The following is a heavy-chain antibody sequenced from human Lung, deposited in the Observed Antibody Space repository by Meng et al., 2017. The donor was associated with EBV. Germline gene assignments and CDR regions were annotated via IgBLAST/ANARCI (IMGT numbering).Heavy chain of an antibody. V-gene: IGHV1-8*01. CDR2: MNTNSGNK. Sequence: AECKKPGASCKVNGQSSGYTCTVYDINWVRQATGQRLEWMGWMNTNSGNKGYAQKFQGRVTMTRNNSISTAYMELSSLRSGDTAVYYCARALGRFDPWGPGTLVTVSS. CDR3: ARALGRFDP. CDR1: GYTCTVYD. J-gene: IGHJ5*02. D-gene: IGHD3-16*01.